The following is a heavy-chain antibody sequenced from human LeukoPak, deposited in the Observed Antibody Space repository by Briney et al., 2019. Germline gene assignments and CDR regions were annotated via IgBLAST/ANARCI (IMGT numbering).Heavy chain of an antibody. Sequence: NPGGSLRLSCAASGFTFSSYSMNWDRQAPGKGLEWVSSISSSGSHMYYADSVKGRFTISRDNAKNSLYLQMNSLRAEDTAVYYCARLTFGGVIGFDYWGQGTLVTVSS. CDR3: ARLTFGGVIGFDY. CDR1: GFTFSSYS. V-gene: IGHV3-21*01. J-gene: IGHJ4*02. D-gene: IGHD3-16*02. CDR2: ISSSGSHM.